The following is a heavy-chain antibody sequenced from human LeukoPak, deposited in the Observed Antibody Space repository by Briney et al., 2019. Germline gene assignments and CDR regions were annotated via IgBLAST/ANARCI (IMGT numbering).Heavy chain of an antibody. J-gene: IGHJ4*02. CDR1: GGSISGSNW. Sequence: SETLSLTCAVSGGSISGSNWWSWVRQPPGKGLEWIGEIYHSGNTNYNPSLKSRVTILEDKSKNQFSLKLSSVTAADTAVYYCARLSLKVLEWSPTKGKETHYFDYWGQGTLVTVSS. D-gene: IGHD3-3*01. V-gene: IGHV4-4*02. CDR3: ARLSLKVLEWSPTKGKETHYFDY. CDR2: IYHSGNT.